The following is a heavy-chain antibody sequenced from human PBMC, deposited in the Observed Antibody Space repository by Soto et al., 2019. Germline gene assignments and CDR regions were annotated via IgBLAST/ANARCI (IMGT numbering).Heavy chain of an antibody. Sequence: SETLSLTCAVHGGSFSGYYWSWIRQPPGKGLEWIGEINHSGSTNYNPSLKSRVTISVDTSKNQFSLKLSSVTAADTAVYYCARARGTRDIVVVPATSYYYYMDVWGKGTTVTVSS. CDR1: GGSFSGYY. D-gene: IGHD2-2*01. J-gene: IGHJ6*03. V-gene: IGHV4-34*01. CDR2: INHSGST. CDR3: ARARGTRDIVVVPATSYYYYMDV.